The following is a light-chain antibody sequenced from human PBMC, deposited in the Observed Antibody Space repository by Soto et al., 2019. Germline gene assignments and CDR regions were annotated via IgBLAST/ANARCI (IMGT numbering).Light chain of an antibody. V-gene: IGLV2-14*03. CDR2: DVS. J-gene: IGLJ1*01. Sequence: QSVLTQPASVSGSPGQSITISCTGTSSDVGRYNYVSWYQHHPGKAPKLIFYDVSNRPSGVSERFSVSKSGYTASLSISGLQAEDEADYYCNSYTTSSTYVFGTGTKFTVL. CDR3: NSYTTSSTYV. CDR1: SSDVGRYNY.